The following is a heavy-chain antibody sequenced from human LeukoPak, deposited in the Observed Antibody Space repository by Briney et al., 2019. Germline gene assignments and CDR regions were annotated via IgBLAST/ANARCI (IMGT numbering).Heavy chain of an antibody. V-gene: IGHV4-39*01. Sequence: SETLSLTCTVSGGSISSSSYYWGWIRKPPGKGLEWIGSIYYSGNTYYNASLKSRVSISVDMSKNQFSLRLTSVTAADTAVYYCARQTGSGLFILPGGQGTLVTVSS. CDR2: IYYSGNT. D-gene: IGHD3/OR15-3a*01. CDR3: ARQTGSGLFILP. CDR1: GGSISSSSYY. J-gene: IGHJ4*02.